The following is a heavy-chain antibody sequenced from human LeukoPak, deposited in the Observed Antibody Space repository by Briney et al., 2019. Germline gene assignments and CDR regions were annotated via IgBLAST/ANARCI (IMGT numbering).Heavy chain of an antibody. J-gene: IGHJ6*03. Sequence: SETLSLTXTVSGGSICSYYWSWIRQPPGKGLEWIGYIYYSGSTNYNPSLKSRVTISVDTSKNQFSLKLSSVTAVDTAVYYCARIPAYCGGDRPMDVWGKGTTVTVSS. V-gene: IGHV4-59*01. CDR2: IYYSGST. CDR1: GGSICSYY. D-gene: IGHD2-21*02. CDR3: ARIPAYCGGDRPMDV.